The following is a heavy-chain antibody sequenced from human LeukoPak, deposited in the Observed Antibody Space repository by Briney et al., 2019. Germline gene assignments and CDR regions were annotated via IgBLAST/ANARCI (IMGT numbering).Heavy chain of an antibody. J-gene: IGHJ4*02. D-gene: IGHD1-7*01. V-gene: IGHV4-34*01. CDR3: ARGGITGTSYYFDY. CDR1: GGSFSGYY. CDR2: INHSGST. Sequence: ETLSLTCAVYGGSFSGYYWSWLRQPPGKGLEWIGEINHSGSTNYNPSLKSRVTISVDTSKNQFSLKLSSVTAADTAVYYCARGGITGTSYYFDYWGQGTLVTVSS.